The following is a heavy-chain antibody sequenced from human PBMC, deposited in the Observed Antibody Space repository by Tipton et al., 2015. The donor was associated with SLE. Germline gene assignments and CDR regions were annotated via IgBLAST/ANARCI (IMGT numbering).Heavy chain of an antibody. J-gene: IGHJ6*03. CDR2: INPTGST. CDR3: ARASGGANYYYMDV. CDR1: GGSFSGYF. V-gene: IGHV4-34*01. D-gene: IGHD3-16*01. Sequence: LRLSCAVYGGSFSGYFWSWIRQPPGKGLEWIGEINPTGSTNSKTSLKSRVTISLNTSKKQFFLSLSSVTAADTAVYYCARASGGANYYYMDVWGKGTTVTVSS.